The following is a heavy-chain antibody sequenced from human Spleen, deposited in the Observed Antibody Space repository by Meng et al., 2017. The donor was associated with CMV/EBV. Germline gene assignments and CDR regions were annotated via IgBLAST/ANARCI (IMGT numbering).Heavy chain of an antibody. J-gene: IGHJ5*02. V-gene: IGHV4-34*01. CDR2: INHSGST. CDR1: GGSFSGYY. CDR3: ARGRRNYYGSGSWFDP. D-gene: IGHD3-10*01. Sequence: SETLSLTCAVYGGSFSGYYWSWIRQPPGKGLEWIGEINHSGSTNYNPSLKSRVTISVDTSKNQFSLKLSSVTAADTAVYYCARGRRNYYGSGSWFDPWGQGTLVTVSS.